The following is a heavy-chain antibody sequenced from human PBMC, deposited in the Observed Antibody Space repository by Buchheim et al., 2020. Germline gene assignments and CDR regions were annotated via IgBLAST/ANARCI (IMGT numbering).Heavy chain of an antibody. CDR3: ARDPSAIVLMVYAPHFDY. J-gene: IGHJ4*02. V-gene: IGHV3-7*01. D-gene: IGHD2-8*01. CDR1: VFTFSSYW. Sequence: EVQLVESGGGLVQPGGSLRLSCAASVFTFSSYWMSWVRQAPGKGLEWVANIKPDGSEKYYVDSVKGRFTIPRHNAKHSLYLQMNSLRAEDTAVYYCARDPSAIVLMVYAPHFDYWGQGTL. CDR2: IKPDGSEK.